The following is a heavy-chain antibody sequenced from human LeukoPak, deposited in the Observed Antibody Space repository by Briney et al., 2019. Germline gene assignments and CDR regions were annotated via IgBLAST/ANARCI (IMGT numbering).Heavy chain of an antibody. CDR1: GYSVSSYY. CDR3: ARWTGTTGLDY. Sequence: ASVKVSSKASGYSVSSYYMHWVRQAPGQGLEWMGIINPSGGSTTYAQKFRDRVTMTRDTSTTTVYMELSSLKSEDTAVYYCARWTGTTGLDYWGQGTLVTVSS. J-gene: IGHJ4*02. D-gene: IGHD1-1*01. CDR2: INPSGGST. V-gene: IGHV1-46*01.